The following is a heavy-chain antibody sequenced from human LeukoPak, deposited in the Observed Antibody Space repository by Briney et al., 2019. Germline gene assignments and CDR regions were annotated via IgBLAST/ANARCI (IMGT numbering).Heavy chain of an antibody. V-gene: IGHV4-31*03. CDR1: GGSISSGGYY. CDR3: ARGQNRVLRYFDWLSHLDI. J-gene: IGHJ3*02. Sequence: SQTLSLTCTVSGGSISSGGYYWSWIRQHPGKGLEWIGYIYYSGSTYYNPSLKSRVTISVDTSKNQFSLKLSSVTAADTAVYYCARGQNRVLRYFDWLSHLDIWGQGTMVTVSS. D-gene: IGHD3-9*01. CDR2: IYYSGST.